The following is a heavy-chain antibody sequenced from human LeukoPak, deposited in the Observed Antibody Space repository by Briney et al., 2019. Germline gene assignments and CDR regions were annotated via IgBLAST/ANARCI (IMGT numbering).Heavy chain of an antibody. D-gene: IGHD3-10*01. CDR3: ARSLRDYYGSGSNFDY. CDR2: IYYSGST. CDR1: GGSISSFDSY. V-gene: IGHV4-31*03. Sequence: PSETLSLTCTVSGGSISSFDSYWSWIRQHPGKGLEWIGYIYYSGSTYYNPSLKNRVTISVDTSKNQFSLKLSSVTAADTAVYYCARSLRDYYGSGSNFDYWGQGTLVTVSS. J-gene: IGHJ4*02.